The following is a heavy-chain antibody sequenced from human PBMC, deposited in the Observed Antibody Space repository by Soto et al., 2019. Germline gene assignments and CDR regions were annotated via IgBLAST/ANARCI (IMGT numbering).Heavy chain of an antibody. Sequence: EVQLVESGGGLVKPGGSLRLSCAASGFTFSNAWMNWVRQAPGKGLEWVGRIKSKTDGGTTDYAAPVKGRFTISRDDSKNTLYLQMNSLKTEDTAVYYCTTGGGFDWLFDLHDFDYWGQGTLVTVSS. J-gene: IGHJ4*02. V-gene: IGHV3-15*07. CDR1: GFTFSNAW. D-gene: IGHD3-9*01. CDR2: IKSKTDGGTT. CDR3: TTGGGFDWLFDLHDFDY.